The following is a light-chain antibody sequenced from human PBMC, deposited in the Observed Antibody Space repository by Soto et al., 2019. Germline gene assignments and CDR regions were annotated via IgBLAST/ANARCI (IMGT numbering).Light chain of an antibody. V-gene: IGKV1-12*01. Sequence: DIQMTQSPSSVSASVGDRVTITCRASQGINSRLAWYQQKPGTAPKLLIYAASSLHTGVPSRFSGSGSGTDFTLTIRSLQPEDFATYYCQQSDSSPTFGQGTKVEIK. CDR3: QQSDSSPT. CDR2: AAS. CDR1: QGINSR. J-gene: IGKJ2*01.